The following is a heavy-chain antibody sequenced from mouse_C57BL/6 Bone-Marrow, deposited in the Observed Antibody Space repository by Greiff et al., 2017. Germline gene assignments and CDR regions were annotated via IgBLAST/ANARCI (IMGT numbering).Heavy chain of an antibody. CDR1: GFTFSSYG. D-gene: IGHD2-5*01. V-gene: IGHV5-6*01. J-gene: IGHJ3*01. CDR3: ARLPPYYSNWGFAY. Sequence: DVQLVESGGDLVKPGGSLKLSCAASGFTFSSYGMSWVRQTPDKRLEWVATISSGGSYTYYPDSVKGRFTISRDNAKNTLYLQMSSLKSEDTAMYYCARLPPYYSNWGFAYWGQGTLVTVSA. CDR2: ISSGGSYT.